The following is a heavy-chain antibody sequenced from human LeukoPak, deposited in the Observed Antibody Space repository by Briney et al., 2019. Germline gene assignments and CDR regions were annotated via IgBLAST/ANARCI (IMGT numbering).Heavy chain of an antibody. J-gene: IGHJ1*01. CDR2: IGTAGYT. D-gene: IGHD1-1*01. V-gene: IGHV3-13*01. CDR3: ARGGPCSDGIYFQH. CDR1: GFTFSSYD. Sequence: GGSLRLSCAASGFTFSSYDMHWVRQATGKGLEWVSAIGTAGYTYYPGSVMGRFTISRENAKNSLYLQMNSLRAGDTAVYYCARGGPCSDGIYFQHWGQGTLVTVSS.